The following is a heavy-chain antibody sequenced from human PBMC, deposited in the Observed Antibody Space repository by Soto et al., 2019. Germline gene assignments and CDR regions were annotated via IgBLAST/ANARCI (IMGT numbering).Heavy chain of an antibody. CDR1: GNSFVTYA. Sequence: ASVKVSCKSSGNSFVTYAIHWVRQAPGQRLQWMGWINVGSGNTKYAQDFQGRVTFTRDTAATTTFMELSSLRSEDAAVYYCARVPPWGDSGSFYIQHYDSWGQGTLVTVSS. CDR2: INVGSGNT. J-gene: IGHJ4*02. D-gene: IGHD3-10*01. CDR3: ARVPPWGDSGSFYIQHYDS. V-gene: IGHV1-3*01.